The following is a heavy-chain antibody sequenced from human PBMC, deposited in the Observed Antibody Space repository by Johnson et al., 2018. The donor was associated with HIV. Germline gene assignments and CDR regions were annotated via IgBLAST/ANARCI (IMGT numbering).Heavy chain of an antibody. CDR2: LNSKSDGGTT. CDR3: ATGEYTYARAFDI. J-gene: IGHJ3*02. CDR1: GFTFSSCA. V-gene: IGHV3-15*01. Sequence: VQLVESGGDLVQPGGSLRFSCVASGFTFSSCAMSWVRQAPGKGLEWVGRLNSKSDGGTTDYAAPVEGRCTISRDDSKNTLSLQMNSLKTEDTAVYYCATGEYTYARAFDIWGQGTMVTVSS. D-gene: IGHD5-18*01.